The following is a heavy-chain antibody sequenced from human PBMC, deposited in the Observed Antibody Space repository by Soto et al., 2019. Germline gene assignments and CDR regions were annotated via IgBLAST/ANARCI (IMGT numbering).Heavy chain of an antibody. V-gene: IGHV2-5*08. CDR2: IYWDDTR. J-gene: IGHJ4*02. CDR3: ASSLSSDGSFDY. D-gene: IGHD6-25*01. Sequence: QITLRESGPALVKPTQTLTLTCTLTGFSVSKSPMSVGWIRQPPGEALQWLALIYWDDTRRFRPSLRSRLTITRDSSKNQVVLTLTNVDPVDTATYSCASSLSSDGSFDYWGPGSLVTVSS. CDR1: GFSVSKSPMS.